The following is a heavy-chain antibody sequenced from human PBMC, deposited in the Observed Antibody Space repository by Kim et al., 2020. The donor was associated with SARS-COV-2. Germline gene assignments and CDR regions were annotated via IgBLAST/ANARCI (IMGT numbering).Heavy chain of an antibody. D-gene: IGHD3-9*01. J-gene: IGHJ4*02. Sequence: SVKGRFTISRDNAKNSLYLQMNSLRAEDTAVYYCARSNYDILTGYSYFDYWGQGTLVTVSS. CDR3: ARSNYDILTGYSYFDY. V-gene: IGHV3-48*03.